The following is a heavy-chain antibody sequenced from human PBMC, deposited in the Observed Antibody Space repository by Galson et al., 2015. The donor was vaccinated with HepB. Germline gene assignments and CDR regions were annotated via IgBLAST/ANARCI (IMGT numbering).Heavy chain of an antibody. CDR1: GFPLSSYA. J-gene: IGHJ4*02. CDR3: ARRRGYCSGDTCYVGNLLDY. Sequence: SLRLSCAASGFPLSSYAIHWVRQAPGKGLEWVALISYDGDDKYYADSVKGRFTISRDNSKNTLYLQMNSLRAEDTAVYYCARRRGYCSGDTCYVGNLLDYWGRGTLVTVSS. V-gene: IGHV3-30*04. D-gene: IGHD2-8*02. CDR2: ISYDGDDK.